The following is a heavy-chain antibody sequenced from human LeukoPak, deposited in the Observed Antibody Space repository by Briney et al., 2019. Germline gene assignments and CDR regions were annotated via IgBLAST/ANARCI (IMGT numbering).Heavy chain of an antibody. CDR1: GLTFSYYS. CDR2: ITISSNRI. CDR3: ARVVDYYGSDTYYSNYYYMDV. V-gene: IGHV3-48*04. J-gene: IGHJ6*03. D-gene: IGHD3-10*01. Sequence: GGSLRLSCAASGLTFSYYSMNWVRQAPGKGLEWISYITISSNRIYYAESVKGRFTISRDNDKNSLYLQMNTLRVEDTAVYYCARVVDYYGSDTYYSNYYYMDVWGKGTAVTVSS.